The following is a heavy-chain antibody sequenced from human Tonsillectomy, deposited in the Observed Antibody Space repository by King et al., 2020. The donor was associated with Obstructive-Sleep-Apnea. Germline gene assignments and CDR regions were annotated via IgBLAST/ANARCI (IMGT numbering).Heavy chain of an antibody. D-gene: IGHD1-26*01. V-gene: IGHV4-39*07. J-gene: IGHJ2*01. CDR1: GGSISSSRFY. CDR3: ARESRWELLSLLWYFDL. CDR2: INYSEST. Sequence: MQLQESGPGLVKPPETLSLTCTVSGGSISSSRFYWGWIRQPPGKGLEWIGSINYSESTYYNPSLKSRVTISVDTSKNQFSLKLSSVTAADTAVYYCARESRWELLSLLWYFDLWGRGTLVTVSS.